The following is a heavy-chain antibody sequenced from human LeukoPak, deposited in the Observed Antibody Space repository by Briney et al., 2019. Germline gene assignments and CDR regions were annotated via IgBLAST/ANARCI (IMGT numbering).Heavy chain of an antibody. Sequence: GGSLRLSCAASGFTLSSYWMSWVRQAPGKGLEWVANIKQDGSEKYYVDSVKGRFTISRDNAKNSLYLQMNSLRAEDTAVYYCARETLYYYDSSGYGVYWGQEILVTVSS. J-gene: IGHJ4*02. CDR1: GFTLSSYW. CDR3: ARETLYYYDSSGYGVY. V-gene: IGHV3-7*01. D-gene: IGHD3-22*01. CDR2: IKQDGSEK.